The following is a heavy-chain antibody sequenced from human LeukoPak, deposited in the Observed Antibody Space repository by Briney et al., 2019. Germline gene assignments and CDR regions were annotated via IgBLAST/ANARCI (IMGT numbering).Heavy chain of an antibody. CDR3: AKDSGYPWQLVLSPDAFDI. V-gene: IGHV3-23*01. J-gene: IGHJ3*02. Sequence: PGGSLRLSCAASGFTFSSYAMSWVRQAPGKGLEWVSAISGSGGSTYYADSVKGRFTISRDNSKNTLYLQMNSLRAEDTAVYYCAKDSGYPWQLVLSPDAFDIWGQGTMVTVSS. D-gene: IGHD6-6*01. CDR1: GFTFSSYA. CDR2: ISGSGGST.